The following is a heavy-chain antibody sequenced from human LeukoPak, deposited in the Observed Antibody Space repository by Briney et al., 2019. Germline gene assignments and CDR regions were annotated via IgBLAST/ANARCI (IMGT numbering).Heavy chain of an antibody. CDR1: GFTFSSYG. CDR3: AKVGGSYARASSFDY. V-gene: IGHV3-30*02. CDR2: IRYDGSNK. J-gene: IGHJ4*02. Sequence: HAGGSLRLSCAASGFTFSSYGMHWVRQAPGKGLEWVAFIRYDGSNKYYADSVKGRFTISRDNSKNTLYLQMNSLRAEDTAVYYCAKVGGSYARASSFDYRGQGTLVTVSS. D-gene: IGHD1-26*01.